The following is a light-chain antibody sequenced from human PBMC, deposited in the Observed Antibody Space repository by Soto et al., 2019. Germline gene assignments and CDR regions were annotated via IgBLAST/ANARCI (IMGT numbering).Light chain of an antibody. J-gene: IGKJ1*01. Sequence: EIWLTQSPATLSLSPGERATLSCRASQSVSGYSAWYQQKPGQAPRLLIYDASKRATGIPASLSGSAFGTDYPLTISRLAPEDSAVYYCQQRSKRRTFGHGTKVDIK. V-gene: IGKV3-11*01. CDR1: QSVSGY. CDR3: QQRSKRRT. CDR2: DAS.